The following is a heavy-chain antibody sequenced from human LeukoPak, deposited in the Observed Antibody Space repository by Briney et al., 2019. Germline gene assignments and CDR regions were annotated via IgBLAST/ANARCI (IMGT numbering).Heavy chain of an antibody. CDR2: ISYHGRDQ. Sequence: PGGSLRLSCAASRFIFSNYAMHWVRQAPGKGLDRVAVISYHGRDQFYADSVKGRFTISRDSSKDTLYLQMNSLRTEDTAVYYCVRQDCSGGSCYLDYWGQGTLVTVSS. CDR3: VRQDCSGGSCYLDY. J-gene: IGHJ4*02. D-gene: IGHD2-15*01. V-gene: IGHV3-30*04. CDR1: RFIFSNYA.